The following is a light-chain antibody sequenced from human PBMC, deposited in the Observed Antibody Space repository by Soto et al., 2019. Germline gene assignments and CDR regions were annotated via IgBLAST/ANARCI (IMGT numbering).Light chain of an antibody. V-gene: IGKV3-20*01. CDR1: QSVSSSY. Sequence: EIXLTQXXXXLXXXPGERATLSCRASQSVSSSYLAWYQQKPGQAPRPLIYGASSRAIGIPXXXXXXXXXXXXXXXXSRLEPEDFAVYYCQQYGSSPWTFGQGTKVEIK. CDR2: GAS. CDR3: QQYGSSPWT. J-gene: IGKJ1*01.